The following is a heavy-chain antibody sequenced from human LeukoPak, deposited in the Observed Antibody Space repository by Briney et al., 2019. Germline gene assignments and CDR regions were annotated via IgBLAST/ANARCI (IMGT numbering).Heavy chain of an antibody. CDR1: GFTFSSYA. V-gene: IGHV3-23*01. CDR2: ISGSGGST. Sequence: GGSLSLSCAASGFTFSSYAMSWVRQAPGKGLEWVSAISGSGGSTYYADSVKGRFTISRDNSKNTLYLQMDSLRGEDTAVYYCAKDFRIGYSAHFDYWGQGALVTVSS. J-gene: IGHJ4*02. CDR3: AKDFRIGYSAHFDY. D-gene: IGHD2-21*01.